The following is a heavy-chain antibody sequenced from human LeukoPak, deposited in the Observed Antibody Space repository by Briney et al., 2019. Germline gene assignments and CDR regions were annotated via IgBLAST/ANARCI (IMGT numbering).Heavy chain of an antibody. CDR1: GYTRTSYD. J-gene: IGHJ3*02. CDR2: MNPKSGST. D-gene: IGHD3-9*01. CDR3: AAYYDSWTDACDI. Sequence: GASVKVSCKASGYTRTSYDSNWVRQTTGQGLEWMGWMNPKSGSTGYAQKFQGRVTTTRNTSISTAHLELSSLRSKFTAVYSWAAYYDSWTDACDIWGQGTMVTVSS. V-gene: IGHV1-8*01.